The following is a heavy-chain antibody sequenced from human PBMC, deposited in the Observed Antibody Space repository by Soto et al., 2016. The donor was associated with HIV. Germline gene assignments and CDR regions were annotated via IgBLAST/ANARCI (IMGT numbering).Heavy chain of an antibody. J-gene: IGHJ6*02. Sequence: VQLVESGGGVVQPGRSLRLSCAASGFTFSSYAIHWVRQAPGKGLEWVAVVSYDGSNKYYADSVKGRFTISRDNSKNTLYLQMNSLRTEDTAVYYCARDTAYRIRRGGLSLIRAELLHGIGRRGDQGTTVTVSS. CDR3: ARDTAYRIRRGGLSLIRAELLHGIGRR. V-gene: IGHV3-30*04. D-gene: IGHD3-16*02. CDR2: VSYDGSNK. CDR1: GFTFSSYA.